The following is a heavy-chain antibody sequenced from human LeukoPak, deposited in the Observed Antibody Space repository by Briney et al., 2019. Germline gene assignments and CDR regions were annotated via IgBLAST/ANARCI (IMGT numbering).Heavy chain of an antibody. D-gene: IGHD1-14*01. CDR2: ISAYKSNT. V-gene: IGHV1-18*01. Sequence: ASVKVSCKTSGYTFTSYGISWVRQAPGQGLEWLGWISAYKSNTKYAQKVQDRVSMTTDTSTSTAYMELRSLRSDDTAVYYCARGPGDFDASDIWGQGTMVTVS. CDR3: ARGPGDFDASDI. J-gene: IGHJ3*02. CDR1: GYTFTSYG.